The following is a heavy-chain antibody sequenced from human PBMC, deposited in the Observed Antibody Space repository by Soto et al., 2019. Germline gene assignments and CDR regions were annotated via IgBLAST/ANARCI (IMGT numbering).Heavy chain of an antibody. Sequence: SETLSLTCTVSGGSLNNYFWGWIQQPPGKGLEWLAYIYYSGSTNYNPSLKSRLTITVDTSKNQFSLNLSSVTAADTAVYFCARTGYSSGFFWFDPWGQGALVTVSS. V-gene: IGHV4-59*08. D-gene: IGHD6-19*01. CDR2: IYYSGST. J-gene: IGHJ5*02. CDR3: ARTGYSSGFFWFDP. CDR1: GGSLNNYF.